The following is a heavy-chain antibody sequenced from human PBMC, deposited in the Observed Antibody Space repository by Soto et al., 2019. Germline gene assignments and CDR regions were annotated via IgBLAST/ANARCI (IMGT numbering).Heavy chain of an antibody. Sequence: QVQLVESGGGVVQPGRSLRLSCAASGFTFSSYGMHWVRQAPGKGLEWVAVIWYDGSNKYYADSVKGRFTISRDNSKNTLYLQMNSMRVKDTAVYYCAIGQNTVTPFDYWGQGNLVTVSS. CDR3: AIGQNTVTPFDY. CDR1: GFTFSSYG. V-gene: IGHV3-33*01. CDR2: IWYDGSNK. J-gene: IGHJ4*02. D-gene: IGHD4-17*01.